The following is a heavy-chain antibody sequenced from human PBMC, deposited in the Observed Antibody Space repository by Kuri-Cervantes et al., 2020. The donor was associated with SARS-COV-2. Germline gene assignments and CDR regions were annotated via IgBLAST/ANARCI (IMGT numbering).Heavy chain of an antibody. CDR2: ISYDGSKK. CDR1: GFTFNNYD. D-gene: IGHD2-2*02. CDR3: AKEVRSTSCYTSGICGMDV. J-gene: IGHJ6*02. V-gene: IGHV3-30*18. Sequence: GESLKISCAASGFTFNNYDMYWVRQAPGKGLEWVAVISYDGSKKYYADSVKGRFTISRDNSKSTLYLPMYNLRAEDTAVYYCAKEVRSTSCYTSGICGMDVWGQGTTVTVSS.